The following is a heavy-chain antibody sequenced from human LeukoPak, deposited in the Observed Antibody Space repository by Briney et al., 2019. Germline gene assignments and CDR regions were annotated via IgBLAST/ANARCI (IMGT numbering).Heavy chain of an antibody. Sequence: ASVKVSCKVSGYTLSELPIHWVRQAPGKGLEWMGGFDPGESETLYAQNFQGRINMTEDTSTDTAYMALSSLRSEDTAIYYCATARQFSYYGLDVWGQGTTVTVSS. J-gene: IGHJ6*02. CDR3: ATARQFSYYGLDV. V-gene: IGHV1-24*01. D-gene: IGHD5-24*01. CDR1: GYTLSELP. CDR2: FDPGESET.